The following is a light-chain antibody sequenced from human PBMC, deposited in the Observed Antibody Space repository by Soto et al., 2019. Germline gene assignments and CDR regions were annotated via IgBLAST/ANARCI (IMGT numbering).Light chain of an antibody. CDR3: QQYSEGPCT. CDR1: QSVGSD. J-gene: IGKJ2*02. Sequence: EIVMTQSPATLSVSPGERATLSCRASQSVGSDLAWYQQKPGQAPRLVIYDASTRATGIPARFSGSGSGTEFTLTISSLQSEDFAVHYCQQYSEGPCTFGQGTKLEIK. CDR2: DAS. V-gene: IGKV3-15*01.